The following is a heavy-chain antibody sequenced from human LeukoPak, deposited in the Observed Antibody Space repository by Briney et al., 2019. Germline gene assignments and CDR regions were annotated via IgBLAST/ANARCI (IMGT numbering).Heavy chain of an antibody. Sequence: PSETLSLTCTVSGGSIGSYYWSWIRQPPGKGLEWIGYIYYSGSTNYNPSLKSRVTISVDTSKNQFSLKLSSVTAADTAVYYCARAPQKYAFDIWGQGTMVTVSS. CDR2: IYYSGST. CDR1: GGSIGSYY. V-gene: IGHV4-59*01. J-gene: IGHJ3*02. CDR3: ARAPQKYAFDI.